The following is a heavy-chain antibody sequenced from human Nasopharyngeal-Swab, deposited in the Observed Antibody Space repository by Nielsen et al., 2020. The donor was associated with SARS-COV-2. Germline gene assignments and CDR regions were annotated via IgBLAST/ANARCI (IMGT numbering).Heavy chain of an antibody. CDR2: IWDDGSNK. D-gene: IGHD2-15*01. CDR3: AREAGDCSGGSCDSGTFDY. J-gene: IGHJ4*02. Sequence: WIRQPPGKGLEWVAVIWDDGSNKYYADSVRGRFTISRDNSKNTLYLQMIRLRAEDTAVYYCAREAGDCSGGSCDSGTFDYWGQGTLVTVSS. V-gene: IGHV3-33*01.